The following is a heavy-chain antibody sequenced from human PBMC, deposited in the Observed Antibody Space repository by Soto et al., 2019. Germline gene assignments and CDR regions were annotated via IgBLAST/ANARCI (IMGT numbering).Heavy chain of an antibody. CDR2: INPNRGGT. V-gene: IGHV1-2*02. CDR3: ARGRRYYDSLSGYSQYFNYYGMDV. J-gene: IGHJ6*02. Sequence: ASVKVSCKASGYTLPGYYMHWVRQAPGQGLEWMGWINPNRGGTNYAQKFQGRVTMTRDTSISTAYMELSRLRSDDTAVYYCARGRRYYDSLSGYSQYFNYYGMDVWGQGTTVTVSS. D-gene: IGHD3-9*01. CDR1: GYTLPGYY.